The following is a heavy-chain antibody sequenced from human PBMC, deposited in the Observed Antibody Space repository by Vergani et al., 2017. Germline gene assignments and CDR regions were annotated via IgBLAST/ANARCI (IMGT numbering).Heavy chain of an antibody. Sequence: EVQLLQSEGAVVQPGGPLRLSCVASGFTFSSHAMSWVRQGHGQGLELVSSIKTTGDSTLYADSVKGRFTISRDSSNNTLYLQMNSLRAEDTAVYYCAGDSCGGGCSVDYWGQGTLVTVSS. J-gene: IGHJ4*02. CDR3: AGDSCGGGCSVDY. D-gene: IGHD2-21*02. CDR2: IKTTGDST. CDR1: GFTFSSHA. V-gene: IGHV3-23*01.